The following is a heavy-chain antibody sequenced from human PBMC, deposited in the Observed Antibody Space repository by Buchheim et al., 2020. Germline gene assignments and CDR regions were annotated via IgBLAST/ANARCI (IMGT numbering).Heavy chain of an antibody. CDR3: AKDLVLDF. CDR1: GFTFRVSV. Sequence: EVRLLESGGGLIQPGGSLGLSCAAHGFTFRVSVMSWVRQAPGKGLEWVAGISASGANTYYADSVKGRFTISRDNSQNTMYLQMNSLRGDDTAVYYCAKDLVLDFWGQGTL. V-gene: IGHV3-23*01. D-gene: IGHD3-10*01. CDR2: ISASGANT. J-gene: IGHJ4*02.